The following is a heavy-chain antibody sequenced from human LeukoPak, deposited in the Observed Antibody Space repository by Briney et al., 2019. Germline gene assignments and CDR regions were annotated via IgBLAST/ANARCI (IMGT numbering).Heavy chain of an antibody. J-gene: IGHJ2*01. CDR2: MTPNSAYT. V-gene: IGHV1-8*03. Sequence: ASVKVSCKASGYTFTSYDINWVRQATGQGLEWMGWMTPNSAYTGYAQKFQGRVTITRNTSITTAYMELSSLRFEDTAVYYCARGRDGNNLGYFVLGGRGPGFLVPS. CDR3: ARGRDGNNLGYFVL. D-gene: IGHD5-24*01. CDR1: GYTFTSYD.